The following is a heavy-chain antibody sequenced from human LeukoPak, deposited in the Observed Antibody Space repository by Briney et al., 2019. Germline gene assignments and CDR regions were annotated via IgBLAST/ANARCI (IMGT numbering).Heavy chain of an antibody. V-gene: IGHV3-7*03. CDR1: AFTFSNYW. CDR3: ARDGGMIVVVTGFDY. J-gene: IGHJ4*02. Sequence: PGGSLRLSCTASAFTFSNYWMSWVRQAPEKGLEWVANIKQDGSEKYYVDSVKGRFTISRDNSKNSLYLQMNSLRAEDTAVYYCARDGGMIVVVTGFDYWGQGTLVTVSS. D-gene: IGHD3-22*01. CDR2: IKQDGSEK.